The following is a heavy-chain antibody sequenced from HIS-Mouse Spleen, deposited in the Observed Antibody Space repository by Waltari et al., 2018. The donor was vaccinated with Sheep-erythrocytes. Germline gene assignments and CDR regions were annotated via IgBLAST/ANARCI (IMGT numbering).Heavy chain of an antibody. CDR2: INHSGST. Sequence: QVQLQQWGAGLLKPSETLSLTCAVYGGSFSGYYWSWIRQPPGKGLEWIGEINHSGSTNDNPSLKGRFTISVDTSKNQFSLKLSSVTAADTAVYYCAREATYSSSSGWFDPWGQGTLVTVSS. CDR1: GGSFSGYY. V-gene: IGHV4-34*01. D-gene: IGHD6-6*01. CDR3: AREATYSSSSGWFDP. J-gene: IGHJ5*02.